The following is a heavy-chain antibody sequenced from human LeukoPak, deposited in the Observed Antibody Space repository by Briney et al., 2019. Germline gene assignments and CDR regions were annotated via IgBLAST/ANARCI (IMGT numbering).Heavy chain of an antibody. Sequence: SETLSLTCTVSGGSISSYYWSWIRQPPGKGLEWIGYIYYSGSTNYNPSLKSRVTISVDTSKNPFSLKLSSVTAADTAVYYCARHGYYYDSSGYYYPGEYFQHGGQGTLVTVSS. D-gene: IGHD3-22*01. J-gene: IGHJ1*01. CDR1: GGSISSYY. V-gene: IGHV4-59*08. CDR3: ARHGYYYDSSGYYYPGEYFQH. CDR2: IYYSGST.